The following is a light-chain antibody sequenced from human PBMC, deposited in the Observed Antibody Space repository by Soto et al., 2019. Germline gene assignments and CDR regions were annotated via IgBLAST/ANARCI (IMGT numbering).Light chain of an antibody. CDR2: DAS. V-gene: IGKV3-15*01. J-gene: IGKJ1*01. CDR3: QQYNNWT. CDR1: QSVSSK. Sequence: EIVMTQSPATLSVSPGERATLSCRASQSVSSKVAWYQQKPGQAPRLLIYDASVRATGIPDRFSGRGSGTEFTLTISSLQSEDFAFHYCQQYNNWTFGQGTRVVIK.